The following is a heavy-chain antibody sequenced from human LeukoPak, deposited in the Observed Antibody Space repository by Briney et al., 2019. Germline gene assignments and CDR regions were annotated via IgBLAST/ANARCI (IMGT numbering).Heavy chain of an antibody. CDR2: INHSGST. CDR1: GGSISSYY. V-gene: IGHV4-34*01. Sequence: SETLSLTCTVSGGSISSYYWSWIRQPPGKGLEWIGEINHSGSTNYNPSLKGRVTISVDTSKNQFSLKLSSVTAADTAVYYCARRYFDCLPPDYYYYYTGVWGKGTTVTISS. CDR3: ARRYFDCLPPDYYYYYTGV. J-gene: IGHJ6*03. D-gene: IGHD3-9*01.